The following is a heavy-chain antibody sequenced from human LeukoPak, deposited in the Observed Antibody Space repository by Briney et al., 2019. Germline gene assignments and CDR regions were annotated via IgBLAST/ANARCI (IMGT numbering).Heavy chain of an antibody. D-gene: IGHD3-22*01. V-gene: IGHV4-38-2*02. Sequence: SETLSLTCTVSGYSISSGYYWGWIRQPPGKGLEWIGSIYHSGSTYYNPSLKSRVTISVDTSKNQFSLKLSSVTAADTAVYYCARQGDYYDSSGYYWGQGTLVTVSS. CDR1: GYSISSGYY. CDR2: IYHSGST. CDR3: ARQGDYYDSSGYY. J-gene: IGHJ4*02.